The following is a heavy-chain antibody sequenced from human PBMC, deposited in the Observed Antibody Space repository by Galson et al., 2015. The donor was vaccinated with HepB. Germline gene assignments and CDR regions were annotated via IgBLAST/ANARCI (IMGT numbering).Heavy chain of an antibody. CDR2: ISYDGSNK. CDR1: GFTFSSYA. Sequence: SLRLSCAASGFTFSSYAMHWVRQAPGKGLEWVAVISYDGSNKYYADSVKGRFTISRDNSKNTLYLQMNSLRAEDTAVYYCARGTYYYDSSGYYAQNWGQGTLVTVSS. D-gene: IGHD3-22*01. CDR3: ARGTYYYDSSGYYAQN. J-gene: IGHJ4*02. V-gene: IGHV3-30*04.